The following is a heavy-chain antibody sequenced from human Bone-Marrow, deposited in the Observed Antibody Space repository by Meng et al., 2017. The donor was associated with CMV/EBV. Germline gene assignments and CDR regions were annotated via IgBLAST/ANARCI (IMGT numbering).Heavy chain of an antibody. CDR1: GGSISSSSYY. CDR3: AREYRGRGVRYFDY. CDR2: IYYSGGT. Sequence: SETLSLTCTVSGGSISSSSYYWGWIRQPPGKGLEWIGFIYYSGGTNYNPSLKSRVTISVDTSKNQFSLKLSSVTAADTAVYYCAREYRGRGVRYFDYWGQGTLVTVSS. D-gene: IGHD3-16*01. J-gene: IGHJ4*02. V-gene: IGHV4-61*01.